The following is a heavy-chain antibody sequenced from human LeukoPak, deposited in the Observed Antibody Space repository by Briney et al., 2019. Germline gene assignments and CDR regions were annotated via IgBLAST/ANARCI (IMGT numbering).Heavy chain of an antibody. V-gene: IGHV1-24*01. CDR1: GYTLTELS. D-gene: IGHD3-22*01. Sequence: GASVKVSCKVSGYTLTELSMHWVRQAPGKGLEWMGGFDPEDGETIYAQKFQGRVTMTEDTSTDTAYMELSSLRSEDTAVYYCATARNYYDSSGYHVPFDYWGQGTLVTVSS. J-gene: IGHJ4*02. CDR2: FDPEDGET. CDR3: ATARNYYDSSGYHVPFDY.